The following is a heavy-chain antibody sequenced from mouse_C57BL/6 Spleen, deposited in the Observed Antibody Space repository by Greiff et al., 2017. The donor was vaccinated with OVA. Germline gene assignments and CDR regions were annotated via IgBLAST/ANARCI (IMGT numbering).Heavy chain of an antibody. Sequence: VQLVESGAELVRPGTSVKVSCKASGYAFTNYLIEWVKQRPGQGLEWIGVINPGSGGTNYNEKFKGKATLTADKSSSTAYMQLSSLTSEDSAVYFCARDLPYAMDYWGQGTSVTVSS. CDR2: INPGSGGT. CDR3: ARDLPYAMDY. J-gene: IGHJ4*01. V-gene: IGHV1-54*01. CDR1: GYAFTNYL.